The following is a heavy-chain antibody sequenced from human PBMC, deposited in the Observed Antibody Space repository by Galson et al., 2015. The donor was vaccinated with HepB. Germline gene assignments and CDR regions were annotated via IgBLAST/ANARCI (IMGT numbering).Heavy chain of an antibody. CDR1: GFTFSNYA. CDR3: AKDFCRADNCDPFDY. CDR2: IYPSEQTT. V-gene: IGHV3-23*05. D-gene: IGHD3-3*01. Sequence: LRLSCATSGFTFSNYAMSWVRQAPGKGLEWVSGIYPSEQTTYYADSVKGRFTISRDNSKNTVYLQMNSLRAEDTAVYFCAKDFCRADNCDPFDYWGQGTLVTVSS. J-gene: IGHJ4*02.